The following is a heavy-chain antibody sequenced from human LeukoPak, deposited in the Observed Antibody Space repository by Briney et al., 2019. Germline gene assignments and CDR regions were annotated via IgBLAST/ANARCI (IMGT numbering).Heavy chain of an antibody. CDR2: IYYSGST. J-gene: IGHJ6*02. CDR1: GGSISSYY. CDR3: ASGSRYYYYGMDV. Sequence: PSETLSLTCTVSGGSISSYYWSWIRQPPGKGLEWIGYIYYSGSTNYNPSLKSRVTISVDTSKNQFSLKLSSVTAADTAVYYCASGSRYYYYGMDVWGQGTTVTVSS. V-gene: IGHV4-59*01. D-gene: IGHD5-12*01.